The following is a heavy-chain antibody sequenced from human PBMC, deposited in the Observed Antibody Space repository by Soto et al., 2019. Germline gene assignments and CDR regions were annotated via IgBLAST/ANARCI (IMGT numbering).Heavy chain of an antibody. J-gene: IGHJ1*01. CDR2: IKSNIESGTI. CDR1: GFTFSGAW. CDR3: XXXXXVTXPSGF. D-gene: IGHD4-17*01. Sequence: EVQLVESGGDLVKPGGSLRLSCATSGFTFSGAWMSWVRQAPGKGLEWVGRIKSNIESGTIDYAAPVRGRFTISRDDSXXXXXXXXXXXXXXXXXXXXXXXXXXVTXPSGFWGQGTLVTVSS. V-gene: IGHV3-15*01.